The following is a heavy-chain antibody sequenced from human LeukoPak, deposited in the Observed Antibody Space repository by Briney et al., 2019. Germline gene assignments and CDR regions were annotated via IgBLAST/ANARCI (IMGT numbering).Heavy chain of an antibody. Sequence: PGGTLRLSCAASGFTFSSYGMSWVRQAPGKGLEWVSAISGSGGSTYYADSVKGRFTISRDNAKNSLYLQMNSLRAEDTALYYCAKGPSTGGFYFDYWGQGTLVTVSS. J-gene: IGHJ4*02. CDR2: ISGSGGST. CDR3: AKGPSTGGFYFDY. CDR1: GFTFSSYG. V-gene: IGHV3-23*01. D-gene: IGHD2-2*01.